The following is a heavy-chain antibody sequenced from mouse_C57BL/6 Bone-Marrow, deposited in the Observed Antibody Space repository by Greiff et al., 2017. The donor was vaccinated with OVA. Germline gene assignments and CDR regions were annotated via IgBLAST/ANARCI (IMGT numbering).Heavy chain of an antibody. CDR1: GYKFTSYG. V-gene: IGHV1-58*01. CDR2: IYIGKGYT. Sequence: EVQRVESGAELVRPGSSVKMSCKTSGYKFTSYGINWVKQRHGQGLEWIGYIYIGKGYTEYNEKFKGKATLTSDTSSITAYMPLSSLTSEDSAIYFCAGGYDGYYVGFAYWCQGTLVTVSA. CDR3: AGGYDGYYVGFAY. J-gene: IGHJ3*01. D-gene: IGHD2-3*01.